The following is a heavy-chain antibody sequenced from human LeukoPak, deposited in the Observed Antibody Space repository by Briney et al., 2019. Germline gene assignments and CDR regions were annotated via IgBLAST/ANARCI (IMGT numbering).Heavy chain of an antibody. CDR2: IKEDGGEK. D-gene: IGHD3-10*01. J-gene: IGHJ3*02. Sequence: SGGSLRLSCVASGFTLSNYWMSWVRQAPGKGLEWVANIKEDGGEKYYVGSVKGRFTISRDNAKNSLYLHMDSLTAEDTAIYYCARDWVAGVPFDAFDIWGQGTMVSVSS. CDR1: GFTLSNYW. V-gene: IGHV3-7*01. CDR3: ARDWVAGVPFDAFDI.